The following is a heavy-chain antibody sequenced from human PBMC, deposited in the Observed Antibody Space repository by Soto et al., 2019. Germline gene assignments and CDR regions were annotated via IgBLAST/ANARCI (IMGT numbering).Heavy chain of an antibody. V-gene: IGHV4-4*02. D-gene: IGHD5-12*01. Sequence: PSETLSLTCAVSGGSISSSNWWSWVRQPPGKGLEWIGEIYHSGSTNYNPSLKSRVTISVDKSKNQFSLKLSSVTAADTAVYYCASSVATIWGEYYFDYWGQGTLVTVSS. J-gene: IGHJ4*02. CDR3: ASSVATIWGEYYFDY. CDR1: GGSISSSNW. CDR2: IYHSGST.